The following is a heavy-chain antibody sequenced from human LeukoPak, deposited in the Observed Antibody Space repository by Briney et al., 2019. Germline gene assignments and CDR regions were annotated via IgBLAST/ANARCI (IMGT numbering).Heavy chain of an antibody. CDR2: IYPGDSDT. D-gene: IGHD1-7*01. CDR3: ARAGNWNYDAFDI. J-gene: IGHJ3*02. Sequence: GGALKISCKGSGYSFTSYWIGWVRQMPGKGLECMGIIYPGDSDTRYSPSFQGQVTISADKSVSTAYLQWSSLKASDTAMYYCARAGNWNYDAFDIWGQGTMVTVSS. V-gene: IGHV5-51*01. CDR1: GYSFTSYW.